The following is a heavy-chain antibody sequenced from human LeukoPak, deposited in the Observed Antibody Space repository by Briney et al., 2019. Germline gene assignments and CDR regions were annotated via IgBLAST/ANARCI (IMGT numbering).Heavy chain of an antibody. CDR2: IIPIVGST. D-gene: IGHD4-23*01. Sequence: SVKVSCKASGYTFTGYYMHWVRQAPGQGPEWMGRIIPIVGSTNYAEKLQGRVTITADKSTSTVYMELSSLRSEDTAVYYCARHYGGLDDYWGQGTLIIVSS. CDR3: ARHYGGLDDY. V-gene: IGHV1-69*08. CDR1: GYTFTGYY. J-gene: IGHJ4*02.